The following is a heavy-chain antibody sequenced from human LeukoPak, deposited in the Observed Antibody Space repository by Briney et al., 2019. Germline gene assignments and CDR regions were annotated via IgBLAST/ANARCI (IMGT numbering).Heavy chain of an antibody. J-gene: IGHJ4*02. V-gene: IGHV4-61*08. D-gene: IGHD1-7*01. Sequence: SETLSLTCAVSGGSISSGGYSWSWIRQPPGKGLEWIGYIYYSGSTNYNPSLKSRVTISVDTSKNQFSLKLSSVTAADTAVYYCARRGGTTPHFDYWGQGTLVTVSS. CDR1: GGSISSGGYS. CDR3: ARRGGTTPHFDY. CDR2: IYYSGST.